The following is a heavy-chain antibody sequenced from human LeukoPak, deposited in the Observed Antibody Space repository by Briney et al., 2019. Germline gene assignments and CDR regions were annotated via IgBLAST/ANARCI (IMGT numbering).Heavy chain of an antibody. J-gene: IGHJ3*02. CDR2: INPNSGGT. V-gene: IGHV1-2*02. CDR3: ARTSDGSGLDAFDI. CDR1: GYTFTGYY. D-gene: IGHD3-10*01. Sequence: ASVKVSCKASGYTFTGYYMHWVRQAPGQGLEWMGWINPNSGGTTYAQKFQGRVTMTRDTSISTSYMELSRLRSDDTAVYYCARTSDGSGLDAFDIWGQGTMVTVSA.